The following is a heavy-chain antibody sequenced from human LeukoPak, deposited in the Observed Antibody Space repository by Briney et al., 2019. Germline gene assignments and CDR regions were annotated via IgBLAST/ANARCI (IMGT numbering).Heavy chain of an antibody. J-gene: IGHJ3*02. CDR2: IYYSGST. CDR3: ARAYSNYVWFDI. V-gene: IGHV4-59*01. D-gene: IGHD4-11*01. Sequence: TSETLSLTCTVSGGSISSYYWSWIRQPPGKGLEWIGYIYYSGSTNYNPSLKSRVTISVDTSKNQLSLKLSSVTAADTAVYYCARAYSNYVWFDIWGQGTMVTVSS. CDR1: GGSISSYY.